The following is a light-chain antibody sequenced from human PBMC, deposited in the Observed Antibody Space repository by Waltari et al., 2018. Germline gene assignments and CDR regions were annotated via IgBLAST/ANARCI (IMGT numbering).Light chain of an antibody. CDR2: DVT. V-gene: IGLV2-11*01. CDR3: CSYAGSYTHVV. Sequence: QSALTQPRSVSGSPGQSVTISCTGTSSDVGGYAYVSWYQHHPGKAPKLMICDVTTRPSGVPDRFSGSKSGNTASLTISGLQAEDEADYYCCSYAGSYTHVVFGGGTKLTVL. CDR1: SSDVGGYAY. J-gene: IGLJ2*01.